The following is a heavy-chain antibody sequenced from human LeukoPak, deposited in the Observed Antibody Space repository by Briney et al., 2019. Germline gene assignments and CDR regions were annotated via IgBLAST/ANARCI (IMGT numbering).Heavy chain of an antibody. D-gene: IGHD2-2*01. CDR2: INHSGST. Sequence: PSETLSLTCAVCGGSFSGYYWSWIRQPPGKGLEWIGEINHSGSTNYNPSLKSRVTISVDTSKNQFSLKLSSVTAADTAVYYCARSPVPAARGHNLFDPWGQGTLVTVSS. J-gene: IGHJ5*02. CDR3: ARSPVPAARGHNLFDP. V-gene: IGHV4-34*01. CDR1: GGSFSGYY.